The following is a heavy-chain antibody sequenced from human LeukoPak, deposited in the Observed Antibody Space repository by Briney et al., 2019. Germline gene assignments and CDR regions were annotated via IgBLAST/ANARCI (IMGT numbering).Heavy chain of an antibody. D-gene: IGHD3-9*01. V-gene: IGHV4-4*07. Sequence: SETLSLTCTVSGGSISHYYWNWIRQPAGKGLEWIGRIYTSGSTNYNPSLKSRVTMSVDTSKNQFSLKLTSVTAADTAVYYCVVTISDWLPDCWGQGTLVTVSS. J-gene: IGHJ4*02. CDR2: IYTSGST. CDR3: VVTISDWLPDC. CDR1: GGSISHYY.